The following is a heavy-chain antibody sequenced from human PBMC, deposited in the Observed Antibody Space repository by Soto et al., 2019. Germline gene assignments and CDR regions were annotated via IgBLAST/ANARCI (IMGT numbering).Heavy chain of an antibody. D-gene: IGHD3-10*01. J-gene: IGHJ4*02. CDR3: ARGPITIVRGFKFDY. CDR1: GGSFSGYY. V-gene: IGHV4-34*01. CDR2: INHSGST. Sequence: QVQLQQWGAGLLKPSETLSLTCAVYGGSFSGYYWSWIRQPPGKGLEWVGEINHSGSTNYNPSLTSRFTLSVDTSKTQFSLKLSSVPAADTAVYYGARGPITIVRGFKFDYGGQGTLVTVSS.